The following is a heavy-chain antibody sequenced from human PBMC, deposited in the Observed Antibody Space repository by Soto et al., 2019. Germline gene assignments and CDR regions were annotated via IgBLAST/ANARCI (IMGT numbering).Heavy chain of an antibody. V-gene: IGHV4-59*08. J-gene: IGHJ6*03. CDR2: MYYSAMT. D-gene: IGHD3-3*01. CDR3: ARHLFDSWKGYPYYYCMDV. CDR1: GGSIRSHN. Sequence: QVQLQESGPGLVKPSETLSLTCSVPGGSIRSHNWSWIRQPPGKGLEWIGCMYYSAMTEYNPSLKSRVTISPDTSNKQVSLKLSSVTAADAAVYYCARHLFDSWKGYPYYYCMDVWGKGTAVTVSS.